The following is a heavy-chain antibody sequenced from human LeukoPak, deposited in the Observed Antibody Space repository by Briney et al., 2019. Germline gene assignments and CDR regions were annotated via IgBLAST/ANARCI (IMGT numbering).Heavy chain of an antibody. CDR1: GYTFTSYD. V-gene: IGHV1-8*01. D-gene: IGHD2-15*01. CDR2: MNPNSGNT. Sequence: ASVKVSCKASGYTFTSYDINWVRQATGQGLEWMGWMNPNSGNTGYAQKFQGRVTMTRNTSISTAYMELSNLRSEDTAVYYCARGLIVDNGSFDPWGQGTLVTVSS. J-gene: IGHJ5*02. CDR3: ARGLIVDNGSFDP.